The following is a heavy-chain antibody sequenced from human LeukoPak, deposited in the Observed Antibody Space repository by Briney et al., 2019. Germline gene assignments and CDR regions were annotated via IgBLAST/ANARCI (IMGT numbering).Heavy chain of an antibody. Sequence: SETLSLTCTVSVGSIGRSSYYWGWIRQPPGKGLEWIGNIYYNGNTDYNPSLKSRVTISVDTSKNQFSLKLSSVTAADTAVYYCAREGASVFTVTTANDAFDIWGQGTMVTVSS. CDR3: AREGASVFTVTTANDAFDI. CDR2: IYYNGNT. CDR1: VGSIGRSSYY. V-gene: IGHV4-39*07. D-gene: IGHD4-17*01. J-gene: IGHJ3*02.